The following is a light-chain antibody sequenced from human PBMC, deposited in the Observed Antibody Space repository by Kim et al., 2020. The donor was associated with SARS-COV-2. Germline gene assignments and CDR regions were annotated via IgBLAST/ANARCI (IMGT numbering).Light chain of an antibody. CDR3: QQYYSYPPGYT. Sequence: STGDRVTITCRASQGISSYLAWYQQKPGKAPKLLIYAASTLQSGVPSRFSGSGSWTDFTLTISCLQSEDFATYYCQQYYSYPPGYTFGQGTKLEI. CDR1: QGISSY. CDR2: AAS. V-gene: IGKV1-8*01. J-gene: IGKJ2*01.